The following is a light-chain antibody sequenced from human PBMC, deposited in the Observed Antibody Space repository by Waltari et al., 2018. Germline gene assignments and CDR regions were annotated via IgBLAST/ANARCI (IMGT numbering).Light chain of an antibody. CDR3: QQYDKWPWT. Sequence: EIVMTQSPATLSVSPGERATLSCRASQAVSSNLAWYQQKPGQVPRLLMYYAAAMAIVIPDRFSGSGSGTDFTLTISSLQSEDFVIYFCQQYDKWPWTFGQGTKVELK. V-gene: IGKV3-15*01. CDR2: YAA. J-gene: IGKJ1*01. CDR1: QAVSSN.